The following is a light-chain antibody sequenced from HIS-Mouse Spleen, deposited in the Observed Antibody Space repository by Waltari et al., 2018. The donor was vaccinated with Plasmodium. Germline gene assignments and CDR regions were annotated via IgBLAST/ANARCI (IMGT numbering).Light chain of an antibody. J-gene: IGLJ2*01. CDR3: SSYAGSNNLV. V-gene: IGLV2-8*01. Sequence: QSALAQTPSASGSPGQSVTISCTGTRSDVGGYNYAPWYHQHPGKAPKLRIYEVSKRPSGVPDRFSGSKSGNTASLTVSGLQAEDEADYYCSSYAGSNNLVFGGGTKLTVL. CDR1: RSDVGGYNY. CDR2: EVS.